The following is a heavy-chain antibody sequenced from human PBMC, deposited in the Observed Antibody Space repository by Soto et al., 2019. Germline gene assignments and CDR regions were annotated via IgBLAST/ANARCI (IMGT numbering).Heavy chain of an antibody. CDR1: GFTFSSYA. V-gene: IGHV3-23*01. J-gene: IGHJ4*02. D-gene: IGHD6-19*01. CDR2: ISGSGGST. Sequence: AGGSLRLSCAASGFTFSSYAMSWVRQAPGKGLEWVSAISGSGGSTYYADSVKGRFTISRDNSKNTLYLQMNSLRAEDTAVYYCAKIVRKAGYSSGWYPYWGQGTLVTVSS. CDR3: AKIVRKAGYSSGWYPY.